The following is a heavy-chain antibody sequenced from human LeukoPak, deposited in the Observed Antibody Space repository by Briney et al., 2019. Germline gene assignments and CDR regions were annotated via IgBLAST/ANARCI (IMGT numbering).Heavy chain of an antibody. Sequence: PGGSLRLSCAASGFTFSSYAMHWVRQAPGKGLEWVASISYDGSNKYYADPLKGRFAISRDKSKKTLYLQMNSLRAEDSAVYYCAKDGDLYGHADYWGQGTLVTVSS. CDR1: GFTFSSYA. D-gene: IGHD4-17*01. CDR2: ISYDGSNK. J-gene: IGHJ4*02. CDR3: AKDGDLYGHADY. V-gene: IGHV3-30*09.